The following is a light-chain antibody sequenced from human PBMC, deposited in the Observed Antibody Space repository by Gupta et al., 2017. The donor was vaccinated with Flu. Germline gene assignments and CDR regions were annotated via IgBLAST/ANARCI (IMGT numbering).Light chain of an antibody. J-gene: IGLJ2*01. CDR3: CSYAGSSSVV. V-gene: IGLV2-23*01. CDR2: DAS. CDR1: SKDVWGYNL. Sequence: SALTQPASVCASPGQSITISGTGTSKDVWGYNLGSWYQPHPDKAPKLQMYDASKRPSGVSNRVSGSRAGNTASLRMAGLQAEDEADDYGCSYAGSSSVVFGGGTKLSVL.